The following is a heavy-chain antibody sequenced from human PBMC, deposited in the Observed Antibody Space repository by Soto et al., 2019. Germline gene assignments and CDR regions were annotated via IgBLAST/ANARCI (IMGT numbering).Heavy chain of an antibody. V-gene: IGHV4-31*03. Sequence: SETLSLTCTVSGGSISSGGYYWSWIRQHPGKGLEWIGYIYYSGSTYYNPSLKSRVTISVDTSKNQFSLKLSSVTAADTAVYYCARAKRITIFGVVILAQQQYYFDYWGQGTLVTVSS. D-gene: IGHD3-3*01. CDR1: GGSISSGGYY. J-gene: IGHJ4*02. CDR2: IYYSGST. CDR3: ARAKRITIFGVVILAQQQYYFDY.